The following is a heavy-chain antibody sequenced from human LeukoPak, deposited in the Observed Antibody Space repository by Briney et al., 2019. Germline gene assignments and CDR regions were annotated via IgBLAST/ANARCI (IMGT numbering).Heavy chain of an antibody. J-gene: IGHJ4*02. CDR3: ARVTGYMIEDYFDY. V-gene: IGHV4-59*01. Sequence: SETLSLTCTVSGGSISSYYWSWIRQPPGKGLEWIGFIFYSGTTNYNPSLKSRVTISVDTSKNQFSLKLSSVTAADTAVYYCARVTGYMIEDYFDYWGQGTLVTVSS. CDR1: GGSISSYY. CDR2: IFYSGTT. D-gene: IGHD3-22*01.